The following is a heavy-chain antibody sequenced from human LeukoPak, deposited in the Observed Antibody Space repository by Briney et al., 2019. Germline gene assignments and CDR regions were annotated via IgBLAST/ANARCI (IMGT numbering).Heavy chain of an antibody. CDR1: GGSFSGYY. Sequence: SETLSLTCAVYGGSFSGYYWSWIRQPPGKGLEWIGEINHSGSTNYNPSLKSRVTISVDTSKNQFSLRLSSVTAADTAVYYCARGPRGDGYNQGGFDYWGQGTLVTVSS. V-gene: IGHV4-34*01. D-gene: IGHD5-24*01. CDR2: INHSGST. CDR3: ARGPRGDGYNQGGFDY. J-gene: IGHJ4*02.